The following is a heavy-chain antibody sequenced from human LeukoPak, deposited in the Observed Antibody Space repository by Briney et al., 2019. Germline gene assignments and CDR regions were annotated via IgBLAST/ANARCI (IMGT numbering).Heavy chain of an antibody. Sequence: GGSLRLSCAASGFTFSRYGMNWVRQAPEKGLEWVSYISRSSSTVYYADSVKGRFTISRDNAKNTLYLQMNSLRAEDTAVHYCARDRGYTQDYWGQGTLVTVSS. J-gene: IGHJ4*02. V-gene: IGHV3-48*04. CDR3: ARDRGYTQDY. CDR2: ISRSSSTV. D-gene: IGHD5-12*01. CDR1: GFTFSRYG.